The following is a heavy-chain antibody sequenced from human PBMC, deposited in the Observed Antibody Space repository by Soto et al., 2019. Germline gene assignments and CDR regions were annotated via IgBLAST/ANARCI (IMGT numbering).Heavy chain of an antibody. CDR1: GYTFTSYY. J-gene: IGHJ5*02. CDR2: INPSGGST. V-gene: IGHV1-46*01. Sequence: QVQLVQSGAEVKKPGASVKVSCKASGYTFTSYYMHWVRQAPGQGLEWMGIINPSGGSTSYAQKFQGRVTMTRDTSTSTVYMELSSLRSDDTAVYYCARETITRVRGGRVDPWGQGTLVTVSS. D-gene: IGHD3-10*01. CDR3: ARETITRVRGGRVDP.